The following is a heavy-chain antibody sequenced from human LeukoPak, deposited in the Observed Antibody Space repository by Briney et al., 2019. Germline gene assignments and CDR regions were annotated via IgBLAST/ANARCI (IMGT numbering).Heavy chain of an antibody. CDR3: ARHDSFIPF. CDR2: ISDSGRAT. CDR1: GFRFIDFA. V-gene: IGHV3-23*01. J-gene: IGHJ4*02. Sequence: GGSLRLSCVASGFRFIDFAMSWVRQAPGKGLEWVSGISDSGRATYYTDSVKGRCTISIDNSKNTVNLQLNNVRAEDTALYFCARHDSFIPFWGQGMQVTVSS. D-gene: IGHD5-18*01.